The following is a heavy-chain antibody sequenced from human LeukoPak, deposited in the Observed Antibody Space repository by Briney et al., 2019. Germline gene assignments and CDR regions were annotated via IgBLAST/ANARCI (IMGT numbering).Heavy chain of an antibody. CDR1: GFTFDDYA. D-gene: IGHD6-13*01. CDR2: ISWNSGSI. J-gene: IGHJ6*02. Sequence: GGSLRLSCAASGFTFDDYAMHWVRQAPGKGLEWVSGISWNSGSIGYADSVKGRFTISRDNAKSSLYLQMNSLRAEDTALYYCAKDLVAAAGTGYYYYGMDVWGQGTTVTVSS. V-gene: IGHV3-9*01. CDR3: AKDLVAAAGTGYYYYGMDV.